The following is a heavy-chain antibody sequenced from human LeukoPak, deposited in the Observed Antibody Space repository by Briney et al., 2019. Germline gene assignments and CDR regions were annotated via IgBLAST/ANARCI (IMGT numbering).Heavy chain of an antibody. J-gene: IGHJ4*02. CDR2: IRADGITT. V-gene: IGHV3-43*02. CDR1: GFTFDDYA. Sequence: PGGSLRLSCAASGFTFDDYAMHWVRQAPGKGLEWVSLIRADGITTYYADSVKGRFTISRDSSRNFLYLQMNSLRTEDSALYYCAKDYYWGQGTLVTVSS. CDR3: AKDYY.